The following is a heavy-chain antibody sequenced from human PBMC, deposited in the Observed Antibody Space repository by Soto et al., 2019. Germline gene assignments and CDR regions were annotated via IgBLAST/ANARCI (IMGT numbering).Heavy chain of an antibody. CDR3: ARGSSIAGLYYVMAV. CDR2: NYYSGIT. CDR1: GGSISSGGYY. Sequence: PSETLSLTCTVSGGSISSGGYYWTWIRQHPGKGLEWIGYNYYSGITYYNPSLKSRVTISLDTSKNQFSLKLSSVTAADTAVYYGARGSSIAGLYYVMAVGGTGTPVTFPS. D-gene: IGHD6-6*01. V-gene: IGHV4-31*03. J-gene: IGHJ6*04.